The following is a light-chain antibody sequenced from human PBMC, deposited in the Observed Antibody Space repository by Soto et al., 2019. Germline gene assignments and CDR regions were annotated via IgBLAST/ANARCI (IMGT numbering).Light chain of an antibody. CDR2: DVT. CDR3: CSFAGNFRH. Sequence: QSVLTQPRSVSGSLGQSVTISCTGTSSDVGGYDYVSWYKLYPGKAPIFLISDVTERPSGVPDRFSGSKSGNTASLTISGLQAEDDSIYYSCSFAGNFRHFCTGTNV. CDR1: SSDVGGYDY. J-gene: IGLJ1*01. V-gene: IGLV2-11*01.